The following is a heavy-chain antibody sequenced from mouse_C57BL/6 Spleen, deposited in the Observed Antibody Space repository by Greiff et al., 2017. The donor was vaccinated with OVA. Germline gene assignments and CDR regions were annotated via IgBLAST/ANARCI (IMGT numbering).Heavy chain of an antibody. CDR1: GFTFSNYW. CDR3: TDYYGIWYFDV. J-gene: IGHJ1*03. Sequence: EVKLQESGGGLVQPGGSMKLSCVASGFTFSNYWMNWVRQSPEKGLEWVAQIRLKSDNYATHYAESVKGRFTISRDDSKSSVYLQMNNLRAEDTGIYYCTDYYGIWYFDVWGTGTTVTVSS. V-gene: IGHV6-3*01. CDR2: IRLKSDNYAT. D-gene: IGHD1-1*01.